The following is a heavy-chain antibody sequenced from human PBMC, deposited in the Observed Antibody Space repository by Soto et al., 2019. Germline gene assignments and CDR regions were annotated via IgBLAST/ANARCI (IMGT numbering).Heavy chain of an antibody. J-gene: IGHJ4*02. V-gene: IGHV4-30-4*01. CDR2: IHDTATT. Sequence: QVQLQESGPGLVQPSQTLSLTCTVSGGSISSDDYYWTWVRQPPGKGLEWIGNIHDTATTSYNPSLNPRPILSVDTSSNQFSLRLKSVTATDTAVYFCASQYYDFSSGALDFWGQGILVPVSS. CDR1: GGSISSDDYY. CDR3: ASQYYDFSSGALDF. D-gene: IGHD3-3*01.